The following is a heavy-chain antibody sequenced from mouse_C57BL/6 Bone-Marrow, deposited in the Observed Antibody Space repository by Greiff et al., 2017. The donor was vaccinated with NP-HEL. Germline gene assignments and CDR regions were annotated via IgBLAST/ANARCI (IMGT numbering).Heavy chain of an antibody. CDR2: ISNGGGST. CDR1: GFTFSDYY. Sequence: EVKLVESGGGLVQPGGSLKLSCAASGFTFSDYYMYWVRQTPEKRLEWVAYISNGGGSTYYPDTVKGRFTISRDNAKNTLYLQMSRLKSEDTAMYYCARQSMVTTLYYYAMDYWGQGTSVTVSS. J-gene: IGHJ4*01. V-gene: IGHV5-12*01. D-gene: IGHD2-2*01. CDR3: ARQSMVTTLYYYAMDY.